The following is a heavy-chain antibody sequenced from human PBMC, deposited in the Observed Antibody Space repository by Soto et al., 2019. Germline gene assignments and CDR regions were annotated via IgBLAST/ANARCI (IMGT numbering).Heavy chain of an antibody. CDR1: GGSISSYY. J-gene: IGHJ3*02. D-gene: IGHD7-27*01. CDR2: IYYSGST. V-gene: IGHV4-59*08. CDR3: ASQENWGSPSGAFDI. Sequence: SETLSLTCTVSGGSISSYYWSWIRQPPGKGLEWIGYIYYSGSTNYNPSLKSRVTISVDTSKNQFSLKLSSVTAADTAVYSCASQENWGSPSGAFDIWGQGTMVTVSS.